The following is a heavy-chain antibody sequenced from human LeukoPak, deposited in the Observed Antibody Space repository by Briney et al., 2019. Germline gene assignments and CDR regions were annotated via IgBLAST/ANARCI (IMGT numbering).Heavy chain of an antibody. J-gene: IGHJ4*02. CDR3: AKDLSSNYYDSSGSADY. Sequence: PGGSLRLSCAASGFTFSSYAMSWVRQAPGKGLEWVSAISGSGGSTYYADSVKGRFTISRDNSKNTLYLQMNSLRAEDTAVHYCAKDLSSNYYDSSGSADYWGQGTLVTVSS. CDR1: GFTFSSYA. V-gene: IGHV3-23*01. D-gene: IGHD3-22*01. CDR2: ISGSGGST.